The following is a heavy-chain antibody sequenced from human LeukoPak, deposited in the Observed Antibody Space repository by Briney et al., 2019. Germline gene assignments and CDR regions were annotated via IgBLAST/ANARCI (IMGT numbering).Heavy chain of an antibody. V-gene: IGHV4-59*11. Sequence: SETLSLTCTVSGGSISSHYWSWIRQPPGKGLEWIGYTYYSGSTNYNPSLKSRVTISVDTSKNQFSLKLSSVTAADTAVYYCARSYTAMVRYFDNWGQGTLVTVSS. CDR2: TYYSGST. CDR1: GGSISSHY. D-gene: IGHD5-18*01. CDR3: ARSYTAMVRYFDN. J-gene: IGHJ4*02.